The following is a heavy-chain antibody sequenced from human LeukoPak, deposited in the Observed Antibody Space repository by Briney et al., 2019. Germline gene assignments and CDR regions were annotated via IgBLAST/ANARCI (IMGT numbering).Heavy chain of an antibody. J-gene: IGHJ4*02. Sequence: KPSETLSLTCAVYGGSFSGYYWSWIRQPPGKGLEWIGEINHCGSTNYNPSLKSRVTISVDTSKNQFSLKLSSVTAADTAVYYCASTRRITKVRGSKQNPAQFDYWGQGTLVTVSS. CDR1: GGSFSGYY. CDR3: ASTRRITKVRGSKQNPAQFDY. CDR2: INHCGST. V-gene: IGHV4-34*01. D-gene: IGHD3-10*01.